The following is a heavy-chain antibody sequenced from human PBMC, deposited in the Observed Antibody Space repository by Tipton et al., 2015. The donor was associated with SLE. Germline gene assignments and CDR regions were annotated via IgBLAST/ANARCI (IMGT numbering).Heavy chain of an antibody. CDR3: ARHPVPGGDQGAFDI. D-gene: IGHD2-21*02. Sequence: TLSLTCTVSGGPISSYYWSWIRQPPGKGLEWIGYIYYSGSTNYNPSLKSRVTISVDTSKNQFSLKLSSVTAADTAVYYCARHPVPGGDQGAFDIWGQGTMVTVSS. V-gene: IGHV4-59*08. CDR2: IYYSGST. CDR1: GGPISSYY. J-gene: IGHJ3*02.